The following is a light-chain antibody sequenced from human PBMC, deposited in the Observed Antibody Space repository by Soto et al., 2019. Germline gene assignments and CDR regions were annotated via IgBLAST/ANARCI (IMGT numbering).Light chain of an antibody. V-gene: IGLV1-40*01. CDR3: QSYDSSLSVFYV. CDR2: GNS. CDR1: SSNIGAGYD. J-gene: IGLJ1*01. Sequence: QSVLTQPPSVSGAPGQRVTISCNGSSSNIGAGYDVHWYQQLPGTAPKLLIYGNSNRPSGVPDRFSGSKSGTSASLAITGLQADDEADYYCQSYDSSLSVFYVFGTGTKLTVL.